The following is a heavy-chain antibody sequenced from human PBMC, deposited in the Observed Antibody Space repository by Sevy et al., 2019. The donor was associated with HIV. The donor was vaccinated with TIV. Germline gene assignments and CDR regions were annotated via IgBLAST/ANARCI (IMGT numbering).Heavy chain of an antibody. Sequence: AGSLRLSCAVSGFTFSNYWMSWVRQAPGKALECVANIDQDGGEKYYLDSVKGRFFVSRDNAKNSLYLQMDSLRAEDTAVYYCAREQITGAKRDYFDYWGQGTLVTVSS. CDR2: IDQDGGEK. V-gene: IGHV3-7*01. J-gene: IGHJ4*02. CDR3: AREQITGAKRDYFDY. CDR1: GFTFSNYW. D-gene: IGHD1-7*01.